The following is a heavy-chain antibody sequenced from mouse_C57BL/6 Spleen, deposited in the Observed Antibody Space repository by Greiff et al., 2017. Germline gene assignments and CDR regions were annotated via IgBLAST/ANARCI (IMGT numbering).Heavy chain of an antibody. CDR1: GYTFTSYW. CDR3: ARSQLGRNWYFDV. Sequence: VKLQQPGTELVKPGASVKLSCKASGYTFTSYWMHWVKQRPGQGLEWIGNINPSNGGTNYNEKFKSKATLTVDKSSSTAYMQRSSLTSEDSAVYYSARSQLGRNWYFDVWGTGTTVTVSS. D-gene: IGHD4-1*02. J-gene: IGHJ1*03. V-gene: IGHV1-53*01. CDR2: INPSNGGT.